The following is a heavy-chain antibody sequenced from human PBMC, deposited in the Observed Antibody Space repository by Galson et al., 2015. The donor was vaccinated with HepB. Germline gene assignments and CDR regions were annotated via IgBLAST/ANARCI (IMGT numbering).Heavy chain of an antibody. V-gene: IGHV3-9*01. Sequence: SLRLSCAASGFNFDIYAMHWVWQAPGKGLEWVSGISWNSEKIAYVDSVRGRFTVSRDNAKNSLYLQITSLTAEDTAFYYCAKDTGGGLVSFYYFDYWGQGTLVTVSS. CDR3: AKDTGGGLVSFYYFDY. CDR1: GFNFDIYA. D-gene: IGHD3/OR15-3a*01. CDR2: ISWNSEKI. J-gene: IGHJ4*02.